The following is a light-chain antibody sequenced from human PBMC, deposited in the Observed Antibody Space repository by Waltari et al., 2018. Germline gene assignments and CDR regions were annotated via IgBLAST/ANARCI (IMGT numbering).Light chain of an antibody. CDR2: DAS. J-gene: IGKJ4*01. V-gene: IGKV1-17*03. CDR3: LQHNTYPVS. CDR1: QVINNY. Sequence: DIQVTQSPSAMSASVGDRITITCRASQVINNYLAWFQQRPGEVPRRLIYDASTLASGVPSRFSGSRFGTEFTLTISNLQPEDFATYYCLQHNTYPVSFGGGTKVEIK.